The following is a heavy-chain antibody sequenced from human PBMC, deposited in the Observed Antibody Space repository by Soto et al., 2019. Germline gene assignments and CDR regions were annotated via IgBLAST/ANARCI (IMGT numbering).Heavy chain of an antibody. Sequence: SETLSLTCTVSGGSISSYYWSWIRQPPGKGLEWIGYIYYSGSTNYNPSLKSRVTISVDTSKNQFSLKLSSVTAADTAVYYCARDSSSWFRGWFDPWGQGTLVTVSS. CDR2: IYYSGST. CDR3: ARDSSSWFRGWFDP. J-gene: IGHJ5*02. V-gene: IGHV4-59*01. D-gene: IGHD6-13*01. CDR1: GGSISSYY.